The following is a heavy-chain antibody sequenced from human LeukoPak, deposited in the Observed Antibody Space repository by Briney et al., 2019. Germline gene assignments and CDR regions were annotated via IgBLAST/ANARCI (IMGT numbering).Heavy chain of an antibody. V-gene: IGHV4-59*01. Sequence: SETLSLTCTVSGGSISGYYWSWIRQPPGKGLEWIGYIYFSGSTNYNPSLKSRVTISVDTSKKQFSLELTSVTAADTAVYYCARDNYYDSSDAFDIWGQGTMVTVSS. J-gene: IGHJ3*02. D-gene: IGHD3-22*01. CDR1: GGSISGYY. CDR3: ARDNYYDSSDAFDI. CDR2: IYFSGST.